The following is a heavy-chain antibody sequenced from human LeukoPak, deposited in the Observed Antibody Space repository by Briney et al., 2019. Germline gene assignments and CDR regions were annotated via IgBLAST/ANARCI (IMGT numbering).Heavy chain of an antibody. D-gene: IGHD2-2*01. J-gene: IGHJ6*02. CDR3: AREGAVVVVPAADNYYYYYGMDV. V-gene: IGHV1-18*01. CDR1: GYTFTSYG. CDR2: ISAYNGNT. Sequence: GASVKVSCKASGYTFTSYGISWVRQAPGQGLEWMGWISAYNGNTNYAQKLQGRVTMITDTSTSTAYMELRSLRSDDTAVYYCAREGAVVVVPAADNYYYYYGMDVWGQGTTVTVSS.